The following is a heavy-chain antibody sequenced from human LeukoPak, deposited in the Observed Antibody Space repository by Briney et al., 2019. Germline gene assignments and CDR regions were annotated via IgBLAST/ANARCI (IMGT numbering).Heavy chain of an antibody. V-gene: IGHV1-2*02. CDR2: INPNSGGT. J-gene: IGHJ6*03. CDR3: AREGGHSSGYYYLRYYYMDV. D-gene: IGHD3-22*01. Sequence: ASVRVSCKASGYTFTGNYLHWVRQAPGQGLEWMGWINPNSGGTQYAQKFQGRVTMTRDTSIGTAYMELSSLRSDDTAVYYCAREGGHSSGYYYLRYYYMDVWGQGTTVTVSS. CDR1: GYTFTGNY.